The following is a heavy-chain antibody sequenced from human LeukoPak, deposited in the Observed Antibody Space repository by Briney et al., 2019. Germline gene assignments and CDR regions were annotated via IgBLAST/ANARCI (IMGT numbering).Heavy chain of an antibody. J-gene: IGHJ6*03. CDR3: TRSPYSSGWSNYYYYMDV. D-gene: IGHD6-19*01. Sequence: GGSLRLSCAASGFTFSGSAMYWVREASGKGLEWVGRIRSKANSYATAYAASVKGRFTISRDDSKNTAYLQMNSLKTEDTAVYYCTRSPYSSGWSNYYYYMDVWGKGTTVTVSS. CDR1: GFTFSGSA. CDR2: IRSKANSYAT. V-gene: IGHV3-73*01.